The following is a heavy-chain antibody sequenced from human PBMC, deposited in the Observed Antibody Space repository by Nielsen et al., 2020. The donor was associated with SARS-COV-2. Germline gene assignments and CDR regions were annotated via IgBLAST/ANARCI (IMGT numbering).Heavy chain of an antibody. CDR1: GYTFTGYY. V-gene: IGHV1-2*06. CDR3: ARDRVSLRITMVRGANNWFDP. CDR2: INPNSGGT. D-gene: IGHD3-10*01. Sequence: ASVKVSCKASGYTFTGYYMHWVRKAPGQGLEWMGRINPNSGGTNYAQKFQGRVTMTRDTSISTAYMELSRLRSDDTAVYYCARDRVSLRITMVRGANNWFDPWGQGTLVTVSS. J-gene: IGHJ5*02.